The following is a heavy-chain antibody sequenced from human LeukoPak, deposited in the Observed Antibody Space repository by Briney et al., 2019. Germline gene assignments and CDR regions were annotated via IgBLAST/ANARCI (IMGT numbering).Heavy chain of an antibody. Sequence: GGSLRLSCAASGFIFSSYAMSWVRQAPGKGLEWVSGINWNGGTTGYSDSVKGRFTISRDNAKNSLYLQMNSLRAEDTALYYCARGKMGVSQYSSGWDPYYYYYMDVWGKGTTVSVSS. CDR2: INWNGGTT. J-gene: IGHJ6*03. D-gene: IGHD6-19*01. CDR1: GFIFSSYA. V-gene: IGHV3-20*04. CDR3: ARGKMGVSQYSSGWDPYYYYYMDV.